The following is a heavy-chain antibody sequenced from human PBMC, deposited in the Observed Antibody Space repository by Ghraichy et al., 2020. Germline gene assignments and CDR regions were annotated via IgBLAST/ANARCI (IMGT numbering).Heavy chain of an antibody. D-gene: IGHD2-15*01. CDR1: GGSFSGYY. V-gene: IGHV4-34*01. Sequence: SETLSLTCAVYGGSFSGYYWSWIRQPPGKGLEWIGEINHSGSTNYNPSLKSRVTISVDTSKNQFSLKLSSVTAADTAVYYCAGGYCSGGSCYPLDYWAREPWSPSPQ. J-gene: IGHJ4*02. CDR2: INHSGST. CDR3: AGGYCSGGSCYPLDY.